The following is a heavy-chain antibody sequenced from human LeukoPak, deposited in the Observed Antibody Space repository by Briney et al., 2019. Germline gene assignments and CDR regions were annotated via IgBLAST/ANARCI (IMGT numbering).Heavy chain of an antibody. D-gene: IGHD2-15*01. CDR1: GFTFSTYA. CDR2: IWYDGSNK. CDR3: ARDSRRCGGGSCYSTVFDY. V-gene: IGHV3-33*01. Sequence: GGSLRLSCAASGFTFSTYAMHWVRQAPGKGLEWVAVIWYDGSNKYYGDSVKGRFTMSRDNAKNSLYLQMNSLRAEDTAIYYCARDSRRCGGGSCYSTVFDYWGQGTLVTVSS. J-gene: IGHJ4*02.